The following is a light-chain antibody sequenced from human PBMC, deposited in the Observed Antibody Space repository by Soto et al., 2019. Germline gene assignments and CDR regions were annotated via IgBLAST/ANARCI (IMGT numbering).Light chain of an antibody. Sequence: QAVLTQPPSVSAAPGQKVTISCSGSSSNIGNNYVSWYQQLPGTAPKLLIYDNNKRPSGIPDRFSGSKSGTSATLGITGLQTGDEADYYCSSYTTSTSFILFGGGTKLTVL. CDR1: SSNIGNNY. CDR3: SSYTTSTSFIL. V-gene: IGLV1-51*01. CDR2: DNN. J-gene: IGLJ2*01.